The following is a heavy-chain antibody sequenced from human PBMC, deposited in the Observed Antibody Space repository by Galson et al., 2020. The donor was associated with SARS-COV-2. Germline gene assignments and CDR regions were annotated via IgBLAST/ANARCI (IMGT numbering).Heavy chain of an antibody. V-gene: IGHV4-59*01. CDR3: AASSPHSSGWYRADY. Sequence: SETLSLTCTVSSGFISSYYWSWIRQPPGKGLEWIGYIYYSGSTNYNPSLKSRVTISVDTSKNQFSLKLNSVTAADTAVYYCAASSPHSSGWYRADYWGQGTLVTGSS. D-gene: IGHD6-19*01. J-gene: IGHJ4*02. CDR2: IYYSGST. CDR1: SGFISSYY.